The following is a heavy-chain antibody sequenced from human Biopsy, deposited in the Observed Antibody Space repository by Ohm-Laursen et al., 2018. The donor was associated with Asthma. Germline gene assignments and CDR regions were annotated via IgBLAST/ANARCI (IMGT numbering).Heavy chain of an antibody. Sequence: GSLRLSCAASGFTVSTNGLSWARQPPGKGLEWDSVFYSGGGTYYADSVQGRVTISRDNSKNTLSLQMNSLRAEDTAVYYCARAYGGSFFSGAFDIWGQGTMVTVSS. D-gene: IGHD4-23*01. CDR3: ARAYGGSFFSGAFDI. CDR1: GFTVSTNG. J-gene: IGHJ3*02. V-gene: IGHV3-53*01. CDR2: FYSGGGT.